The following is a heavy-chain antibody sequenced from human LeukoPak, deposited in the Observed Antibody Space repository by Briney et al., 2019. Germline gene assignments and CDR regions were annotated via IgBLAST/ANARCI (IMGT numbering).Heavy chain of an antibody. Sequence: GASAKVSCKASGYTFTSYGISWLRQAPGQGLEWMGWISAYNGNTNYAQKLQGRVTMTTDTSTSTAYMELRSLRSDDTAVYYCARPEYGDYFGSGAFDIWGQGTMVTVSS. CDR1: GYTFTSYG. CDR3: ARPEYGDYFGSGAFDI. V-gene: IGHV1-18*01. D-gene: IGHD4-17*01. J-gene: IGHJ3*02. CDR2: ISAYNGNT.